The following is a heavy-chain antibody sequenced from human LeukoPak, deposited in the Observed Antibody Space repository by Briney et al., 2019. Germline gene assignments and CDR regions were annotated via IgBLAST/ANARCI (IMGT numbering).Heavy chain of an antibody. CDR1: GYSFSNYW. V-gene: IGHV5-51*01. CDR3: ARDNSGCLYNWFDP. J-gene: IGHJ5*02. D-gene: IGHD3-22*01. CDR2: IYPGDSNT. Sequence: GESLKISCKGSGYSFSNYWIAWVRQTPGKGLEWMGYIYPGDSNTRYSPSFQGQVTFSADKSISTAYLQWSSLKASDTAMYYCARDNSGCLYNWFDPWGQGTLVTVSS.